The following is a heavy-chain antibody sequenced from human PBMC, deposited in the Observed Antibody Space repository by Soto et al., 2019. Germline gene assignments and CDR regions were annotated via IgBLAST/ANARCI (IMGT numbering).Heavy chain of an antibody. Sequence: QITLKESGPTLVKPTQTLTLTCTFSGFSLSTSGVGVGWIRQPPGKALEWLALIYWDDDKRYSPSLKSRLTITNHNSKNQVGLTMTNMDPVDTATDYCVHKSAAGDYWGQGTLVTVSS. CDR2: IYWDDDK. J-gene: IGHJ4*02. V-gene: IGHV2-5*02. CDR1: GFSLSTSGVG. CDR3: VHKSAAGDY. D-gene: IGHD6-13*01.